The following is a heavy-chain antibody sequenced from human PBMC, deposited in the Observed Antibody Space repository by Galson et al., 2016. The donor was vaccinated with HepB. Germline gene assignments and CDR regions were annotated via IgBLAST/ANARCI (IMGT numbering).Heavy chain of an antibody. V-gene: IGHV3-13*01. Sequence: SLRLSCAASGLTFSRCDMHWVRQATGKGLEWVSAIGTAGDTYYPGSVRGRFTISRENSKNSLYLQMNSLTAGDTAVYYCARGKFDCSGGTCHYYGMDVWGKGTTVTV. CDR3: ARGKFDCSGGTCHYYGMDV. CDR2: IGTAGDT. CDR1: GLTFSRCD. J-gene: IGHJ6*04. D-gene: IGHD2-15*01.